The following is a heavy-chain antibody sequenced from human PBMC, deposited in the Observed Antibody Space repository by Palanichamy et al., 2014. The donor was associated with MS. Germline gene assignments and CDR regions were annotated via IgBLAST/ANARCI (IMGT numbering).Heavy chain of an antibody. CDR3: VKVRSGSYPQPGDC. CDR2: MSYDGSNE. CDR1: GFAFSIYG. V-gene: IGHV3-30*18. D-gene: IGHD1-26*01. J-gene: IGHJ4*02. Sequence: QVQLVEVWGRAWSSLGGPSRLSCAASGFAFSIYGMHWVRQAPGKGLEWVAVMSYDGSNEYYADSVKGRFTISRDNSKNTLYLQMNSLRPEDTAVYYCVKVRSGSYPQPGDCWGQGTLVTVSS.